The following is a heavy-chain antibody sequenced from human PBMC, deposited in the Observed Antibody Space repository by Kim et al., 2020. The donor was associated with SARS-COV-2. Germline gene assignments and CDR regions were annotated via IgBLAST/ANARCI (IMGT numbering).Heavy chain of an antibody. D-gene: IGHD6-19*01. V-gene: IGHV4-39*01. Sequence: SETLSLTCTVSGGSISSSSYYWGWIRQPPGKGLEWIGSIYYSGSTYYNPSLKSRVTISVDTSKNQFSLKLSSVTAADTAVYYCAGWLATYYYYGMGVWGQGTTVTVSS. J-gene: IGHJ6*02. CDR2: IYYSGST. CDR1: GGSISSSSYY. CDR3: AGWLATYYYYGMGV.